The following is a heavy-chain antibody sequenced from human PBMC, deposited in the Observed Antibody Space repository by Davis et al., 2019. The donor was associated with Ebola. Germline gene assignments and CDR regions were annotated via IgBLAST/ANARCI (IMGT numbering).Heavy chain of an antibody. V-gene: IGHV7-4-1*04. Sequence: ASVKVSCKASGYSFTTYGTHWVRQAPGQGLAWLGWINTNTGNPTYAKGFTGRFVFSLDTSVNMAYLLINSLKTEDAAVYYCATLPDVWGQGTMVTVSS. J-gene: IGHJ3*01. CDR3: ATLPDV. CDR2: INTNTGNP. CDR1: GYSFTTYG.